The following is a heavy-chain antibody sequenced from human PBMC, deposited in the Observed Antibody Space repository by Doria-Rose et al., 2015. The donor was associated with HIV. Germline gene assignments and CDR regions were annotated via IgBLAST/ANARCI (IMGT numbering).Heavy chain of an antibody. D-gene: IGHD6-13*01. CDR2: IFSDDER. CDR3: ARIRSSRWYHKYYFDF. J-gene: IGHJ4*02. V-gene: IGHV2-26*01. Sequence: QVTLKESGPVLVKPTETLTLTCAVSGVSLSSPGMGVSWIRQPPGKALGWLANIFSDDERSYITSLRSRLTISRGTSKSQVALTMTDMDPVDTATYYCARIRSSRWYHKYYFDFWGQGTLVIVSA. CDR1: GVSLSSPGMG.